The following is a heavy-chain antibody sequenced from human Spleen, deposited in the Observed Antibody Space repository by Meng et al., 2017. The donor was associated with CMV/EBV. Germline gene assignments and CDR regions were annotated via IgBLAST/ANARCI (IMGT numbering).Heavy chain of an antibody. CDR1: GGSISRSTYY. CDR3: ARDRRIYDYVIID. Sequence: SETLSLTCTVSGGSISRSTYYWGWIRQPPGKGLEWIGSIYYSGSTYYNPSLKSRVTISVDTSKNQFSLKLSSVTAADTAVYYCARDRRIYDYVIIDWGQGTLVTVSS. CDR2: IYYSGST. D-gene: IGHD3-16*01. V-gene: IGHV4-39*07. J-gene: IGHJ4*02.